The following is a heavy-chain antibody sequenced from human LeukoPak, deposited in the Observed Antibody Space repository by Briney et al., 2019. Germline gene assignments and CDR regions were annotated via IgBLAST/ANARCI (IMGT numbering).Heavy chain of an antibody. V-gene: IGHV4-38-2*01. CDR3: ARLTAVALIDY. Sequence: SETLSLTCAVSGYSISSGYYWGWIRQPPGKGLEWIEGIYHSGSTYYNPSLKSRVTISVDTTNNQFSLKLSSVTAADTAVYYCARLTAVALIDYWGQGTLVTVSS. J-gene: IGHJ4*02. D-gene: IGHD6-13*01. CDR1: GYSISSGYY. CDR2: IYHSGST.